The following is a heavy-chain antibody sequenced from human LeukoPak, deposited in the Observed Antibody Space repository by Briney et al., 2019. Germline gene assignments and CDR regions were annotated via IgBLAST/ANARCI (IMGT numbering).Heavy chain of an antibody. Sequence: PGGSLRLSCTASGFTFGDYAMSWFRQAPGKGLEWVGFIRSKAYGGTTEYAASVKGRFTISRDDSKSIAYLQMNSLKTEDTAVYYCTSSTYSSGWFPHDAFDIWGQGTMVTVSS. CDR3: TSSTYSSGWFPHDAFDI. CDR2: IRSKAYGGTT. D-gene: IGHD6-19*01. J-gene: IGHJ3*02. CDR1: GFTFGDYA. V-gene: IGHV3-49*03.